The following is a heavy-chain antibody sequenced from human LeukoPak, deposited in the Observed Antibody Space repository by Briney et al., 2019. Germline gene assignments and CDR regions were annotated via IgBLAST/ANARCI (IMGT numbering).Heavy chain of an antibody. D-gene: IGHD4-17*01. CDR2: INPSGGST. J-gene: IGHJ6*03. Sequence: GASVKVSCKASGYTFTSYYMHWVRQAPGQGLEWMGIINPSGGSTSYAQKFQGRVTMTRDTSTSTVYTELRSLRSEDTAVYYCARNTLTTVSPMDVWGKGTTVTISS. CDR1: GYTFTSYY. CDR3: ARNTLTTVSPMDV. V-gene: IGHV1-46*01.